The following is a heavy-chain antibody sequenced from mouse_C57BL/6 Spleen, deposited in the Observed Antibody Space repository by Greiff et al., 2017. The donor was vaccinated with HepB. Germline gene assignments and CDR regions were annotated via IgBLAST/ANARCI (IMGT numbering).Heavy chain of an antibody. J-gene: IGHJ2*01. CDR1: GYTFTDYE. D-gene: IGHD4-1*01. CDR2: IDPETGGT. CDR3: TRVGRGY. Sequence: VKLMESGAELVRPGASVTLSCKASGYTFTDYEMHWVKQTPVHGLEWIGAIDPETGGTAYNQKFKGKAILTADKSSSTAYMELRSLTSEDSAVYYCTRVGRGYWGQGTTLTVSS. V-gene: IGHV1-15*01.